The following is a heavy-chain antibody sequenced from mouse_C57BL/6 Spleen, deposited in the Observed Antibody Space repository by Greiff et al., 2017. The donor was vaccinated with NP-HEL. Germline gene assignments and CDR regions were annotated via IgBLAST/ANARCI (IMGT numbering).Heavy chain of an antibody. J-gene: IGHJ4*01. CDR1: GYSFTGYF. Sequence: EVQLQQSGPELVKPGASVKISCKASGYSFTGYFMNWVMQSHGKSLEWIGRINPYNGDTFYNQKFKGKATLTVDKSSSTAHMELRSLTSEDSAVYYCARAATIEGTAMDYWGQGTSVTVSS. CDR3: ARAATIEGTAMDY. CDR2: INPYNGDT. D-gene: IGHD2-12*01. V-gene: IGHV1-20*01.